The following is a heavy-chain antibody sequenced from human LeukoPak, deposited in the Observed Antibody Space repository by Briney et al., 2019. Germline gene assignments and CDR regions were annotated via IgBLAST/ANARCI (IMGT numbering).Heavy chain of an antibody. V-gene: IGHV5-51*01. CDR1: RYSFDNFW. CDR2: IYPGDSDT. D-gene: IGHD3-22*01. CDR3: ARHENYDSSLDAFNI. J-gene: IGHJ3*02. Sequence: GESLKISCKGSRYSFDNFWIGWVRQMPGKGLEWMGIIYPGDSDTRYSPSFQGQVTISADKSTTTAYLQWSSLKASDTAMYYCARHENYDSSLDAFNIWGQGTMVTVSS.